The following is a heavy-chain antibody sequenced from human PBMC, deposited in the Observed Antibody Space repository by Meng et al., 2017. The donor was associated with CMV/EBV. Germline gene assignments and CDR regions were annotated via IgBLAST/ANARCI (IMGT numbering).Heavy chain of an antibody. Sequence: GESLKISCAASGFTFSNARMSWVRQAPGKGLEWVGRIKSKTDGGTTDYAAPVKGRFTISRDDSKNTLYLQMNSLKTEDTAVYYCTTGGTSCSPFDYWGQGTLVTVSS. V-gene: IGHV3-15*01. D-gene: IGHD2-2*01. CDR3: TTGGTSCSPFDY. CDR2: IKSKTDGGTT. CDR1: GFTFSNAR. J-gene: IGHJ4*02.